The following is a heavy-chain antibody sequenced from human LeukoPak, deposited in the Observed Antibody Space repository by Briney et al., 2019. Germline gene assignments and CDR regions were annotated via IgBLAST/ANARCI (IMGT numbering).Heavy chain of an antibody. J-gene: IGHJ4*02. CDR1: GGSISSSSYY. CDR3: ARRIDGYNYNYFDR. V-gene: IGHV4-39*01. D-gene: IGHD5-24*01. Sequence: SETLSLTCSVPGGSISSSSYYWDWIRRPPGKGLEWIGSISYSGSTVYNPSLESRVTIFIDTFKKQFSLKLNSVTAADTALYYCARRIDGYNYNYFDRWGQGTPVTVSS. CDR2: ISYSGST.